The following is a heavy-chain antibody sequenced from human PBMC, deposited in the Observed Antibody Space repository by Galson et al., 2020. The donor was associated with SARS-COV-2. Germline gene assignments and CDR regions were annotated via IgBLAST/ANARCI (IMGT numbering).Heavy chain of an antibody. CDR1: GFTASDHY. J-gene: IGHJ4*02. CDR3: ARSYGDYRYFDY. D-gene: IGHD4-17*01. CDR2: IRNKANSYTT. V-gene: IGHV3-72*01. Sequence: GGSLRLSCAASGFTASDHYMDWVRQTPGKGLEWVGRIRNKANSYTTEYAASVKGRVTISRDGAKNSLYLQMNSLKTDDTAVYFCARSYGDYRYFDYWGQGTLVTVSS.